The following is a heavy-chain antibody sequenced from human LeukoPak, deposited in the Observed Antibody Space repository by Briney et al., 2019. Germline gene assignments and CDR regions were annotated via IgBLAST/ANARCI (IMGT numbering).Heavy chain of an antibody. CDR2: IYTSGST. CDR3: ARGSIAAVGTRWFDP. V-gene: IGHV4-4*07. CDR1: AGFISNYY. J-gene: IGHJ5*02. Sequence: SETLSLTCSVSAGFISNYYWSWIRQPAGKGLEWIGRIYTSGSTSYNPSLQSRVTMSVDTSKNQFSLKVSSVTAADTAVYYCARGSIAAVGTRWFDPWGQGTLVTVSS. D-gene: IGHD6-13*01.